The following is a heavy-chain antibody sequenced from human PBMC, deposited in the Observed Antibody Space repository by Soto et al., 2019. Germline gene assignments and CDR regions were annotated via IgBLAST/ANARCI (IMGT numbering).Heavy chain of an antibody. V-gene: IGHV1-3*01. J-gene: IGHJ5*02. CDR3: ARENTPIGLGWFDP. CDR2: INVGNGIT. CDR1: GYTFTCYV. Sequence: QVQLVQSGAEVKKPGASVKGSCKASGYTFTCYVMQWVRQAPGQWLEWMGWINVGNGITKYSQDFKGRVHITRDTSAKTAYMEQSSMRCEEKAVYYCARENTPIGLGWFDPWGQGTLVTVSS. D-gene: IGHD6-19*01.